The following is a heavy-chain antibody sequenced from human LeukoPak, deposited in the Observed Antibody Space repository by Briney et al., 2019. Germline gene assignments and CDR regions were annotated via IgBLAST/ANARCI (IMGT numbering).Heavy chain of an antibody. V-gene: IGHV4-34*01. Sequence: SETLSLTCAVYGGSFSGYYWSWIRQPPGKGLEWIGEINHSGSTNYNPSLKSRVTISVDTSKNQFSLKLSSVTAADTAVYYCARASNLELRYFDYWGQGTLVTVSS. CDR1: GGSFSGYY. D-gene: IGHD1-7*01. CDR3: ARASNLELRYFDY. CDR2: INHSGST. J-gene: IGHJ4*02.